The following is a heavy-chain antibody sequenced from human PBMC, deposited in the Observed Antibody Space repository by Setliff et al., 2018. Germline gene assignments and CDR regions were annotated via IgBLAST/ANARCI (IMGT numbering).Heavy chain of an antibody. CDR3: ARDVITFGGVIVYFDY. CDR2: ISAYNGNT. J-gene: IGHJ4*02. V-gene: IGHV1-18*01. Sequence: GASVKVSCKTSGYTFTSYGISWVRQAPGQGLEWVGWISAYNGNTNYAQKLQGRVTMTTDTSTSTAYMELRSLRSDDTAVYYCARDVITFGGVIVYFDYWGQGTLVTVSS. D-gene: IGHD3-16*02. CDR1: GYTFTSYG.